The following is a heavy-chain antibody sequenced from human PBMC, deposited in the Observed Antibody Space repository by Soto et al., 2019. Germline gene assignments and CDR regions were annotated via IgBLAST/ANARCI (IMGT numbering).Heavy chain of an antibody. Sequence: GGSLRLSCAASGFTFSSYAMSWVRQAPGKGLEWVSAISGSGGSTYYADSVKGRFTISRDNSKNTLYLQMNSLRAEDTAVYYCAKDGGWSDIVVLPAPIDYWGQGSLVTVSS. CDR2: ISGSGGST. CDR3: AKDGGWSDIVVLPAPIDY. V-gene: IGHV3-23*01. D-gene: IGHD2-2*01. CDR1: GFTFSSYA. J-gene: IGHJ4*02.